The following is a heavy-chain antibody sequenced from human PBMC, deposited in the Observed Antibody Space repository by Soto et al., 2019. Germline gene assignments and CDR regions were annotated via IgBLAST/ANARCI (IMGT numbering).Heavy chain of an antibody. V-gene: IGHV3-21*01. CDR1: GFTFSSYS. J-gene: IGHJ6*03. CDR2: ISSSSSYI. Sequence: GGSLRLSCAASGFTFSSYSMNWVRQAPGKGLEWVSSISSSSSYIYYADSVKGRFTISRDNAKNSLYLQMNSLRAEDTAVYYCARDGGQKTIAAAGPYDYYYYYMDVWGKGTTVTVSS. D-gene: IGHD6-13*01. CDR3: ARDGGQKTIAAAGPYDYYYYYMDV.